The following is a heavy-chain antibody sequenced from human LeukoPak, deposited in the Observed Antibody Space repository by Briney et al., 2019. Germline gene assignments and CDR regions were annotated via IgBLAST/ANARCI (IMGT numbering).Heavy chain of an antibody. J-gene: IGHJ6*03. CDR2: ISAYNGNT. CDR3: ARDTSSSWPYYMDV. Sequence: ASVKVSCKASGYTFTSYGISWMRQAPGQGLEWMGWISAYNGNTNYAQKLQGRVTMTTDTSTSTAYMGLRSLRSDDTAVYYCARDTSSSWPYYMDVWGKGTTVTVSS. CDR1: GYTFTSYG. V-gene: IGHV1-18*01. D-gene: IGHD6-13*01.